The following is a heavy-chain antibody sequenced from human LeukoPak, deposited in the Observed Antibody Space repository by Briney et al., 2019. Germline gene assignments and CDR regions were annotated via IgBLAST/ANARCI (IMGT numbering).Heavy chain of an antibody. J-gene: IGHJ4*02. CDR2: IYPDDSDT. V-gene: IGHV5-51*01. CDR1: GYSFTSYW. Sequence: GESLKISCRGSGYSFTSYWIGWVRQMPGKGLEWMGIIYPDDSDTRYSPSFQGQVTISADKSISTAYLQWSSLKASDTAMYYCARHLGSGWYHPYYFDYWGQGTLVTVSS. D-gene: IGHD6-19*01. CDR3: ARHLGSGWYHPYYFDY.